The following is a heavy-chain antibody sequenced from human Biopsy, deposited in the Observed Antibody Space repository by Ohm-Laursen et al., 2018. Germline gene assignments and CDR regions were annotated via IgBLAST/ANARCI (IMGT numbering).Heavy chain of an antibody. CDR2: IYGGGSPV. CDR1: GFAFNLYE. J-gene: IGHJ3*01. V-gene: IGHV3-48*03. Sequence: SLRLSCTASGFAFNLYEMNWVRQAPGKGMEWTSYIYGGGSPVSYADSVKGRFTISRDNAQNSLYLHMNSLRAEDTAVYYCARLNSWTYDASDLWGQGTMVIVSS. CDR3: ARLNSWTYDASDL. D-gene: IGHD1-26*01.